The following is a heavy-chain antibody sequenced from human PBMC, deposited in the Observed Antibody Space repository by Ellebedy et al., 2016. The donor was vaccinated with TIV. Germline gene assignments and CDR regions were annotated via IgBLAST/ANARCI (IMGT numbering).Heavy chain of an antibody. CDR2: IRYDGSNK. J-gene: IGHJ6*02. V-gene: IGHV3-30*02. CDR1: GFTFSSYG. Sequence: GESLKISCAASGFTFSSYGMHWVRQAPGKGLEWVAFIRYDGSNKYYAVSVKGRFTISRDNSKNTLYLQMNSLRAEETAVYYCAKIGAACIPFYYYYYGMDVWGQGTTVTVSS. D-gene: IGHD6-13*01. CDR3: AKIGAACIPFYYYYYGMDV.